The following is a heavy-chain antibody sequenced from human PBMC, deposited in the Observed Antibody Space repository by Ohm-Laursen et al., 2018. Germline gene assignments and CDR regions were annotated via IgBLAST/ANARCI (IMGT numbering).Heavy chain of an antibody. CDR2: IDFSGDTM. Sequence: SLRLSCSAPGFTFSDFYMSWVRRAPGKGLEWISKIDFSGDTMYYADSVKGRFTISRDNTKNSLYLQMNSLRAEDTAVYYCARGGSYSHYWGQGTLVTVSS. D-gene: IGHD1-26*01. CDR1: GFTFSDFY. J-gene: IGHJ4*02. V-gene: IGHV3-11*01. CDR3: ARGGSYSHY.